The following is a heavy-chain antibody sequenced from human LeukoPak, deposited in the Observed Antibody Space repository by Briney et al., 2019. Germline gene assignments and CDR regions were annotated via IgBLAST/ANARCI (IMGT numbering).Heavy chain of an antibody. J-gene: IGHJ4*02. V-gene: IGHV3-21*01. CDR3: AREEDYYDSSGYLDY. Sequence: PGGSLRLSCAASGFTFSSYSMNWVRQAPGKGLEWVSSISSSSSYIYYADSVKGRFAISRDNAKNSLYLQMNSLRAEDTAVYYCAREEDYYDSSGYLDYWGQGTLVTVSS. CDR1: GFTFSSYS. CDR2: ISSSSSYI. D-gene: IGHD3-22*01.